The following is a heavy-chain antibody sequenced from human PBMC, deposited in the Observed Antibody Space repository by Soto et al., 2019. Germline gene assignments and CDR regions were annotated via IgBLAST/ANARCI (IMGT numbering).Heavy chain of an antibody. CDR2: VYYSGAT. CDR3: ARNDDWFDP. V-gene: IGHV4-39*02. Sequence: PSETLSLTCNVSGDSMTSPPYYWGWIRQPPGKGLEWIGTVYYSGATYYNPSLRGRLTVSADTSKNYFSLRLTSVTAADTAVYYCARNDDWFDPRGQGILVTVS. J-gene: IGHJ5*02. D-gene: IGHD3-16*01. CDR1: GDSMTSPPYY.